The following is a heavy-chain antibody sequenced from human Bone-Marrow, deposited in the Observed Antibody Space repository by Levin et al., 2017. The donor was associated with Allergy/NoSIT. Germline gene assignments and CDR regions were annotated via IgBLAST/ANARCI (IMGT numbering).Heavy chain of an antibody. D-gene: IGHD5-12*01. CDR2: ISYDGTNK. V-gene: IGHV3-30*04. CDR1: GFAFSSYA. J-gene: IGHJ4*02. Sequence: GGSLRLSCAASGFAFSSYAMHWVRQAPGKGLEWVAVISYDGTNKQYADSVKGRFTISRDNSQNTLYLQMDSLRSEDTAVYYCGIDYWGQGALVTVSS. CDR3: GIDY.